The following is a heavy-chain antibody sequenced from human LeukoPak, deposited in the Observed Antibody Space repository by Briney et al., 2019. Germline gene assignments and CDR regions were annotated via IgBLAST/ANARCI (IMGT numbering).Heavy chain of an antibody. CDR1: GGSISSSSYY. V-gene: IGHV4-39*07. CDR3: ARVGPTVTTWFDP. J-gene: IGHJ5*02. D-gene: IGHD4-17*01. CDR2: IYYSGST. Sequence: PSETLSLTCTVSGGSISSSSYYWGWIRQPPGEGLEWIGSIYYSGSTYYNPSLKSRVTISVDTSKNQFSLKLSSVTAADTAVYYCARVGPTVTTWFDPWGQGTLVTVSS.